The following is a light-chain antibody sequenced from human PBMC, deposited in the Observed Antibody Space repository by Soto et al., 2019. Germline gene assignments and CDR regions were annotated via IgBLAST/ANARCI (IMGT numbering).Light chain of an antibody. CDR1: HTISSSY. Sequence: NVLTQSPGTLCLSPWERARLSCCAIHTISSSYLAWYQQKPGQAPRLLMYGISRRATGIPDRFSGSGSGTEFTLTISSLQSEDFAVYYGQQYNNWPPITFGQGARLEIK. J-gene: IGKJ5*01. CDR2: GIS. CDR3: QQYNNWPPIT. V-gene: IGKV3-20*01.